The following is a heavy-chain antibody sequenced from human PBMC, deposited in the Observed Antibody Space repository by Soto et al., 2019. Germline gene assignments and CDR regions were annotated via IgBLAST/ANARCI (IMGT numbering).Heavy chain of an antibody. V-gene: IGHV4-30-4*01. CDR2: IYYSGST. J-gene: IGHJ3*02. Sequence: SETLSLTCTVSGGSISSGDYYWSWIRQPPGKGLEWIGYIYYSGSTYYNPSLKSRVTISVDTSKNQFSLKLSSVTAADTAVYYCARDEVVVVAATMYDAFDIWGQGTMVTVS. D-gene: IGHD2-15*01. CDR3: ARDEVVVVAATMYDAFDI. CDR1: GGSISSGDYY.